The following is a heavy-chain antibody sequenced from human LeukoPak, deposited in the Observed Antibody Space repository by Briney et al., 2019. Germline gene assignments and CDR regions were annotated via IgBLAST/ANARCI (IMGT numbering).Heavy chain of an antibody. J-gene: IGHJ4*02. CDR1: GGSISSGGYY. CDR2: IYHSGST. Sequence: SQTLSLTCTVSGGSISSGGYYWSWIRQPPGKGLEWIGYIYHSGSTYYNPSLKSRVTISVDRSKNQFSLKLGSVTAADTAVYYCALIPYCTTATCYYFDFWGQGTLVTVSS. D-gene: IGHD2-2*01. V-gene: IGHV4-30-2*01. CDR3: ALIPYCTTATCYYFDF.